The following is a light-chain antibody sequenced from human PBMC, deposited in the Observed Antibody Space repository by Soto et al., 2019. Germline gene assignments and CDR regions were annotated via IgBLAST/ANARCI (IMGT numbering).Light chain of an antibody. CDR3: QQRSNWPPT. CDR1: QSVSSDY. CDR2: DAS. Sequence: EMVLTQSPATLSLSPGDSATLXXRASQSVSSDYVAWVQQKPGQAPRXXIYDASTRATGIPARFSGSGSGTDFTLTITSLEPEDFAVYYCQQRSNWPPTFGQGTKVDIK. V-gene: IGKV3D-20*02. J-gene: IGKJ1*01.